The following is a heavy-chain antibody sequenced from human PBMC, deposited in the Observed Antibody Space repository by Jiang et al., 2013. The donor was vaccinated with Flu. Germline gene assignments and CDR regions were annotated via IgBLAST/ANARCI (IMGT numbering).Heavy chain of an antibody. Sequence: SGAEVKRPGSSVKVSCKASGGRFRNQGINWVRQAPGQGLEWMGGIIPMLGMATHAEKFEDRVKITADESTRTVYMDLSSLRQEDTALYYCATDGADQWPGRTDAFDIWGQGTMVIVSA. CDR2: IIPMLGMA. CDR3: ATDGADQWPGRTDAFDI. CDR1: GGRFRNQG. V-gene: IGHV1-69*01. D-gene: IGHD6-19*01. J-gene: IGHJ3*02.